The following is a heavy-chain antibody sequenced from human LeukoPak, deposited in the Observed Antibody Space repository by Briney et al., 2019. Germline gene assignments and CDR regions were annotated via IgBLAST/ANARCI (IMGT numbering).Heavy chain of an antibody. CDR1: GGSFSGYY. CDR2: INHSGST. Sequence: SETLSLTCAVYGGSFSGYYWSWIRQPPGKGLEWIGEINHSGSTNYNPSLKSRVTISVDTPKNQFSLKLSSVTAADTAVYYCARLPRWIGYGDYVGNYWGQGTLVTVSS. V-gene: IGHV4-34*01. CDR3: ARLPRWIGYGDYVGNY. J-gene: IGHJ4*02. D-gene: IGHD4-17*01.